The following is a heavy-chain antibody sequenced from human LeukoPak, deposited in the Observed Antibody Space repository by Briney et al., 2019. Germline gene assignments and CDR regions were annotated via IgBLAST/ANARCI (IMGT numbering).Heavy chain of an antibody. V-gene: IGHV3-23*01. CDR2: ISATASNT. D-gene: IGHD1-1*01. CDR1: GFTFSSYA. CDR3: AKDWYNSLNYFDY. Sequence: GGSLRLSCAASGFTFSSYAMSWVRQAPGKGLEWVSAISATASNTYYADSVKGRFTISRDNSKSTLYLQMNSLRVDDTAVYYCAKDWYNSLNYFDYWGQGSLVTVSS. J-gene: IGHJ4*02.